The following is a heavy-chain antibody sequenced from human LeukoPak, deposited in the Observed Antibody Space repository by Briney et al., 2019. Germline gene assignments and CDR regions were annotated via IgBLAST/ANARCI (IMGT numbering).Heavy chain of an antibody. CDR1: GFTFSSYA. CDR3: AKGSGYSSGPTDY. D-gene: IGHD6-19*01. CDR2: ISGSGGST. Sequence: GGSLRLSCAASGFTFSSYAMSWVRQAPGKGLEWVSAISGSGGSTYYADSAKGRFTISRDNSKNTLYLQMNSLRAEDTAVYYCAKGSGYSSGPTDYWGQGTLVTVSS. J-gene: IGHJ4*02. V-gene: IGHV3-23*01.